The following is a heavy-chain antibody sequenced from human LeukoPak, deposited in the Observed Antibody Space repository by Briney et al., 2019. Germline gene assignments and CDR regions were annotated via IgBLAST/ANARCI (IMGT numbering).Heavy chain of an antibody. CDR2: IYYSGST. J-gene: IGHJ5*02. CDR3: ARRETRNKSITMVRGVIIVFDP. V-gene: IGHV4-39*07. CDR1: GGSISSSSYY. Sequence: PSETLSLTCTVSGGSISSSSYYWGWIRQPPGKGLEWIGSIYYSGSTNYNPSLKSRVTISVDTSKNQFSLKLSSVTAADTAVYYCARRETRNKSITMVRGVIIVFDPWGQGTLVTVSS. D-gene: IGHD3-10*01.